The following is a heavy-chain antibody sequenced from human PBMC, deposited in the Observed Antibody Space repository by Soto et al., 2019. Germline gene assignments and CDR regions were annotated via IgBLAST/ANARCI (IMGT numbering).Heavy chain of an antibody. J-gene: IGHJ6*02. D-gene: IGHD3-10*01. Sequence: ASVKVSCKASGYTFTGYYMHWVRQAPGQGLEWMGWINPNSGGTNYAQKFQGRGTMTRDTSISTAYMELSRLRSDDTAVYYCARGGWFGELSSQTPYYYYGMDVWGQGTTVTVSS. V-gene: IGHV1-2*02. CDR3: ARGGWFGELSSQTPYYYYGMDV. CDR2: INPNSGGT. CDR1: GYTFTGYY.